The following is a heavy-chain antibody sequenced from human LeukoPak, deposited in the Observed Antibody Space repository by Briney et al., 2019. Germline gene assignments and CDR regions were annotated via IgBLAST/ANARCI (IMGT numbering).Heavy chain of an antibody. CDR2: ISGSGGST. CDR1: GFTFSSYA. V-gene: IGHV3-23*01. J-gene: IGHJ3*02. D-gene: IGHD2-15*01. Sequence: PGGSLRLSCAASGFTFSSYAMSWVRQAPGKGLEWVSAISGSGGSTYYADSVKGRFTISRENAKNSLYLQMNSLRAGDTAVYYCARYGGAFDIWGQGTMVTVSS. CDR3: ARYGGAFDI.